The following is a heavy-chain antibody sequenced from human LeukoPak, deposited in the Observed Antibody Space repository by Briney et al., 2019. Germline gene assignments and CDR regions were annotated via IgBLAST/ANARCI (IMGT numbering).Heavy chain of an antibody. J-gene: IGHJ3*02. CDR3: ARPMATVGNDVFDM. CDR2: ISYDGSNK. D-gene: IGHD4-23*01. Sequence: GGSLRLSCAASGFTFSSYGMHWVRQAPGEGLEWVAVISYDGSNKYYADSVKGRFTISRDNSKNTLYLQMNSLRAEDTAVYFCARPMATVGNDVFDMWGQGTMVTVSS. V-gene: IGHV3-30*03. CDR1: GFTFSSYG.